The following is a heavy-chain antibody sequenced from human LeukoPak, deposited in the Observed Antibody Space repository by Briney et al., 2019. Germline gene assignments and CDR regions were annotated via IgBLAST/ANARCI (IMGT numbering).Heavy chain of an antibody. CDR3: ARGGERWLQTSRINDY. CDR1: GDSISSYY. Sequence: SETLSLTCTVSGDSISSYYWSWIRQPAGKGLEWIGRIYTSGSTNYNPSLKSRVTMSVDTSKNHFSLKLSSVTAADTAVYYCARGGERWLQTSRINDYWGQGTLVTVSS. CDR2: IYTSGST. J-gene: IGHJ4*02. V-gene: IGHV4-4*07. D-gene: IGHD5-24*01.